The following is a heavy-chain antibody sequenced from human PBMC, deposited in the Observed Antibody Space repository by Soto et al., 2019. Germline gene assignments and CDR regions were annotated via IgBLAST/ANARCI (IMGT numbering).Heavy chain of an antibody. Sequence: GGSLRLSCVASGFTFSTYAMTWVRQAPGRGLEWVSSISGSGGSTYYPDSVKGRFTISRANSTNTLYLQMNSLRAEDTALYYCAKEMGWSPNYIDYGGQGTLVNVSP. CDR2: ISGSGGST. CDR3: AKEMGWSPNYIDY. V-gene: IGHV3-23*01. D-gene: IGHD3-3*01. CDR1: GFTFSTYA. J-gene: IGHJ4*02.